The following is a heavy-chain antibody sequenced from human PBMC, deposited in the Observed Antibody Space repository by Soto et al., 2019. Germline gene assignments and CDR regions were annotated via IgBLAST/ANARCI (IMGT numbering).Heavy chain of an antibody. CDR1: GASISSGGYS. CDR3: ARGQAAAPRGFDP. Sequence: PSETLSLTCSVSGASISSGGYSWSWIRQPPGKGLEWIGYIYYSGSTYYNPSLKSRVTISVDRSKNQFSLKLSSVTAADTALYYCARGQAAAPRGFDPWGQGTLVTVSS. D-gene: IGHD6-13*01. J-gene: IGHJ5*02. CDR2: IYYSGST. V-gene: IGHV4-30-2*01.